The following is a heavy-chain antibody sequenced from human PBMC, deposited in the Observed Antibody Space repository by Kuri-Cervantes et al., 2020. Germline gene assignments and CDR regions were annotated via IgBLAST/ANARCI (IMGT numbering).Heavy chain of an antibody. CDR2: LYTSGT. CDR1: GASIGTYY. CDR3: ARTPRGYDWGSLTD. D-gene: IGHD5-12*01. V-gene: IGHV4-4*07. Sequence: GSLRLSCTVSGASIGTYYWSWIRQPAGKGLEWIGRLYTSGTNYNPSLKSRGSISIDTTKDQVSLRLTSVTAADTAFYYCARTPRGYDWGSLTDWGRGTLVTVSS. J-gene: IGHJ4*02.